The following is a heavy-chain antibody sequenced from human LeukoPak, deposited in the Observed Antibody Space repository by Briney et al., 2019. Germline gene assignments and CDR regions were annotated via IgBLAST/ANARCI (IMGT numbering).Heavy chain of an antibody. CDR2: ISSSGTTV. J-gene: IGHJ4*02. CDR3: ARALPIDY. Sequence: PGGSLRLSCAASGFTFSSYALNWVRQAPGKGLEWLSYISSSGTTVYCADSVKGRFTISRDNADNSLCLQMNSLRAEDTAVYYCARALPIDYWGQGTLVTVSP. V-gene: IGHV3-48*03. CDR1: GFTFSSYA.